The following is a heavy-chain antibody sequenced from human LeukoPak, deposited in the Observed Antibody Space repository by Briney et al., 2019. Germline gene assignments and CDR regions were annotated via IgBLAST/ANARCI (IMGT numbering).Heavy chain of an antibody. CDR2: INYSGNT. V-gene: IGHV4-59*08. D-gene: IGHD1/OR15-1a*01. CDR3: ARLNVLNNSVLHHFDR. J-gene: IGHJ4*02. CDR1: GGSISDYY. Sequence: SETLSLTCTVSGGSISDYYWSWIRQPPGKGLEWIAYINYSGNTDYNPSLESRVTISVDTSKNHFSLKLNSVTAADTAVYYCARLNVLNNSVLHHFDRWGQGTLVTVSS.